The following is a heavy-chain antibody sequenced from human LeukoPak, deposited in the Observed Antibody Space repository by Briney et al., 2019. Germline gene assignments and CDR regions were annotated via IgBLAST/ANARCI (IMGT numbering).Heavy chain of an antibody. V-gene: IGHV4-59*01. J-gene: IGHJ3*02. CDR3: ARLKADTALTGGLFGKISPRLRYAFDM. Sequence: SETLSLTCTVSGGSIXSXXXXXXXXPPGXXLXWXGYIXXXXXXXXXXSLKSXVTISVDTSKNQFSLNLSSMTAADTAVYYCARLKADTALTGGLFGKISPRLRYAFDMWGQGTMVTVSS. CDR1: GGSIXSXX. CDR2: IXXXXXX. D-gene: IGHD5-18*01.